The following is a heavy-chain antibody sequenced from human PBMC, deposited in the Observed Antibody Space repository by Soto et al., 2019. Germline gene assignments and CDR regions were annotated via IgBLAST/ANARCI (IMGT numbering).Heavy chain of an antibody. V-gene: IGHV1-8*01. Sequence: GASVKVSCKASGYTFTSYDINWVRQATGQGLEWMGWMNPNSGNTGYAQKFQGRVTMTRNTSISTAYMELSSLRSEDTAVYYCAREYDFWNRNWFDPWGQGTLVTVSS. CDR1: GYTFTSYD. D-gene: IGHD3-3*01. CDR3: AREYDFWNRNWFDP. CDR2: MNPNSGNT. J-gene: IGHJ5*02.